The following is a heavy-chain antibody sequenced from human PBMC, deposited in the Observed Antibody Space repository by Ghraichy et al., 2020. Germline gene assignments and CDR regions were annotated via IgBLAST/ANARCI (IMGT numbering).Heavy chain of an antibody. J-gene: IGHJ3*02. CDR3: ARYSGSPGGDAFDI. CDR2: IIPIFGTA. D-gene: IGHD1-26*01. V-gene: IGHV1-69*01. CDR1: GGTFSSYA. Sequence: KVSCKASGGTFSSYAISWVRQAPGQGLEWMGGIIPIFGTANYAQKFQGRVTITADESTSTAYMELSSLRSEDTAVYYCARYSGSPGGDAFDIWGQGTMVTVSS.